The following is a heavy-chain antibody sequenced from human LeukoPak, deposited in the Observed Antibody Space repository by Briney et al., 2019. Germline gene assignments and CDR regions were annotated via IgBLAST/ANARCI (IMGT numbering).Heavy chain of an antibody. CDR1: GFTFDTYN. Sequence: GGSLRLSCATSGFTFDTYNLNWVRQAPGKGLEWVATIRSYSSYIHYADSVKGRFSVSRDDAKRSLYLQMSSLRAEDTAVYYCAGFSEVYCYVDVWGTGTTVTVSS. CDR3: AGFSEVYCYVDV. V-gene: IGHV3-21*01. CDR2: IRSYSSYI. J-gene: IGHJ6*03. D-gene: IGHD2/OR15-2a*01.